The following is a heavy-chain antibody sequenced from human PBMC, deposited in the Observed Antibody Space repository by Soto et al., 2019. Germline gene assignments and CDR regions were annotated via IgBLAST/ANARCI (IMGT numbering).Heavy chain of an antibody. Sequence: QVQLVESGGGVVQPGRSLRLSCAASGFTFSGYAMHWVRQAPGKGLEWVAATSYDENYKYYADSVKGRFTISRDNSKNTLFLHMSGLRTEITAVYYCASRGGSAGIWYVDYWGQGSVVTVSS. CDR1: GFTFSGYA. CDR2: TSYDENYK. CDR3: ASRGGSAGIWYVDY. J-gene: IGHJ4*02. D-gene: IGHD2-15*01. V-gene: IGHV3-30*04.